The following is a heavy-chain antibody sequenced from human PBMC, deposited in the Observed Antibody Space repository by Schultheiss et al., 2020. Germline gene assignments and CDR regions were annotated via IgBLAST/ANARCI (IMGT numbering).Heavy chain of an antibody. CDR1: GFTFSSYA. CDR3: ARFDSSGYVAFDL. CDR2: ISGSGGST. D-gene: IGHD3-22*01. Sequence: GGSLRLSCAASGFTFSSYAMSWVRQAPGKGLEWVSAISGSGGSTYYADSVKGRFTISRDLSKNTLYLQMNILRAEDTAIYYCARFDSSGYVAFDLWGPGTMVTVSS. V-gene: IGHV3-23*01. J-gene: IGHJ3*01.